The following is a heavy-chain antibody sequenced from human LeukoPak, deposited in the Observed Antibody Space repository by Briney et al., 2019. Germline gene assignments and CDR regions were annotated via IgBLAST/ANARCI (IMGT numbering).Heavy chain of an antibody. CDR3: ARDPPDCSSTSCYLNWFDP. CDR1: GYTFTDYY. D-gene: IGHD2-2*01. V-gene: IGHV1-2*02. CDR2: INPKSGGT. Sequence: GASVKVSCKASGYTFTDYYMHWVRQAPGQGLGWMGWINPKSGGTKYAQEFQGRVTMTRDTSISTAYMELSRLRFDDTAVYYCARDPPDCSSTSCYLNWFDPWGQGTLVTVSS. J-gene: IGHJ5*02.